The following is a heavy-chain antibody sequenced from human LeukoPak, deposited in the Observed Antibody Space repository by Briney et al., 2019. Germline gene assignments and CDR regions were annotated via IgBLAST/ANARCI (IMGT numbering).Heavy chain of an antibody. D-gene: IGHD5-18*01. CDR2: ISGNGDYT. Sequence: GSLRLSCAASGFTFSSYAMSWVRQAPGKGLEWVSTISGNGDYTYYADSVKGRFTISRDNSKNTLYLQMNSLRAEDTAVYYCAKADTAMVTMPYYFDYWGQGTLVTVSS. V-gene: IGHV3-23*01. J-gene: IGHJ4*02. CDR1: GFTFSSYA. CDR3: AKADTAMVTMPYYFDY.